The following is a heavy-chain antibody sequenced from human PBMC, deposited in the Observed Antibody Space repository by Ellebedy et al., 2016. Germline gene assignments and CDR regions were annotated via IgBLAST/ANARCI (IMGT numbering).Heavy chain of an antibody. CDR1: GFTFSTYG. D-gene: IGHD3-22*01. V-gene: IGHV3-21*01. Sequence: GGSLRLSXAASGFTFSTYGMNWVRQAPGKGLEWVSCISTTSSYIYYADSVKGRFTISRDNARNSLYLQMNSLRAEDTAVYYCLLYDTSAFYYGYWGQGTLVTVSS. J-gene: IGHJ4*02. CDR2: ISTTSSYI. CDR3: LLYDTSAFYYGY.